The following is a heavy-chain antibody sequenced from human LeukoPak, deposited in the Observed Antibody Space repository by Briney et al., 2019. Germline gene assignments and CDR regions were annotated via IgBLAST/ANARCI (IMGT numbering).Heavy chain of an antibody. Sequence: ASVKVSCKASGGTFSSYAISWVRQAPGQGLEWMGRIIPIFGIANYAQKFQGRVTMTRDTSTSTVYMELSSLRSEDTAVYYCATAHYYDSSAYPPSYWGQGTLVTVSS. CDR1: GGTFSSYA. J-gene: IGHJ4*02. V-gene: IGHV1-69*04. CDR2: IIPIFGIA. CDR3: ATAHYYDSSAYPPSY. D-gene: IGHD3-22*01.